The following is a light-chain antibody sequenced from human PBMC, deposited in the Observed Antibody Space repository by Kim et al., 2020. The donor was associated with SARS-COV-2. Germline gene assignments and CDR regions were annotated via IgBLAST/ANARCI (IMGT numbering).Light chain of an antibody. Sequence: PGQGVTISCTGGSSNIGAGYDVHWYQQFPGTAPKLLIHGNSNRPSGVPDRFSGSKSGTSASLAISGLQAEDEADYYCQTYDSRLSVFGGGTKVTVL. CDR2: GNS. J-gene: IGLJ3*02. V-gene: IGLV1-40*01. CDR3: QTYDSRLSV. CDR1: SSNIGAGYD.